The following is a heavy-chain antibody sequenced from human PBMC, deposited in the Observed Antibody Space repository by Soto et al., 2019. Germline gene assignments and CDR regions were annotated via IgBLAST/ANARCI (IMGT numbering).Heavy chain of an antibody. CDR3: ARERSNYGGNPKYYFDY. V-gene: IGHV4-61*01. CDR2: IYYSGST. D-gene: IGHD4-17*01. CDR1: GGSVSSGSYY. J-gene: IGHJ4*02. Sequence: TLSLTCTVSGGSVSSGSYYWSWIRQPPGKGLEWIGYIYYSGSTNYNPSLKSRVTISVDTSKNQFSLKLSSVTAADTAVYYCARERSNYGGNPKYYFDYWGQGTLVTVSS.